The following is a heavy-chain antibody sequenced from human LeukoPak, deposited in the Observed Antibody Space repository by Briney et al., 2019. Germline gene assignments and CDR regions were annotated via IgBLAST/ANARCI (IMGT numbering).Heavy chain of an antibody. CDR3: YGSGSFYYYYGMDV. D-gene: IGHD3-10*01. CDR2: INHSGST. CDR1: GGSFSGYY. V-gene: IGHV4-34*01. J-gene: IGHJ6*04. Sequence: PSETLSLTCAVYGGSFSGYYWSWIRQPPGKGLEWIGEINHSGSTNYNPSLKSRVTISVDTSKNQFSLKLSSVTAADTAMYYCYGSGSFYYYYGMDVWGKGTTVTVSS.